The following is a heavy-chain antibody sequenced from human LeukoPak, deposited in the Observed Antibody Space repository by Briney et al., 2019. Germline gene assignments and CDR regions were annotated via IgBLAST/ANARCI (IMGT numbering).Heavy chain of an antibody. CDR1: GYTFTSYA. CDR2: ISAYNGNT. D-gene: IGHD3-16*01. V-gene: IGHV1-18*01. J-gene: IGHJ4*02. Sequence: ASVKVSCKASGYTFTSYAMNWVRQAPGQGLEWMGWISAYNGNTNYAQKLQGRVTMTRDTSISTAYMELSRLRSDDTAVYYCARVRYRLAETYIDYWGQGTLVTVSS. CDR3: ARVRYRLAETYIDY.